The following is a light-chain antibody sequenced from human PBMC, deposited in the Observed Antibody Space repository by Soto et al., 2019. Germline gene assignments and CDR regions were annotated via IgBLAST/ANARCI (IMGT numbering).Light chain of an antibody. J-gene: IGLJ1*01. CDR3: SSYTSSSTYV. CDR1: SSDVGGYKY. V-gene: IGLV2-14*01. Sequence: QSVLTQPASVSGSPGQSITISCTGSSSDVGGYKYVSWYQQYPGKAPKLMIYDVSNRPSGVFNRFSGSKSGNTASLTISGLQAEDEADYYCSSYTSSSTYVLGTGTKVTVL. CDR2: DVS.